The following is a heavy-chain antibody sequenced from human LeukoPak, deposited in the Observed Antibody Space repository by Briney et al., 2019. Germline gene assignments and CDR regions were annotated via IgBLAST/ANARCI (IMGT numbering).Heavy chain of an antibody. J-gene: IGHJ4*02. D-gene: IGHD3-3*01. Sequence: SVKVSCKASGGTFSSYAISWVRQAPGQGLEWMGGIIPIFGTAIYAQKFQGRVTITTDESTSTAYMELSSLRSEDTAVYYCARGGNYDFWSGYYPTEYYFDYWGQGTLVTVSS. CDR3: ARGGNYDFWSGYYPTEYYFDY. V-gene: IGHV1-69*05. CDR1: GGTFSSYA. CDR2: IIPIFGTA.